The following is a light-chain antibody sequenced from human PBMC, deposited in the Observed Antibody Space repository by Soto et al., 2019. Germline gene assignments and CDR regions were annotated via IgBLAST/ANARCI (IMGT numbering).Light chain of an antibody. V-gene: IGKV4-1*01. CDR1: QRLFYSSNSKNY. CDR3: QNYYDTLSN. Sequence: DIVMTQSPDSLAVSLGERATINCKSSQRLFYSSNSKNYLAWYQQKPGQPPKLLISWASTRESVVPDRFSGSGSGTDFTLTSISLQAEDVAVYYCQNYYDTLSNFGQWTKLEIK. CDR2: WAS. J-gene: IGKJ2*01.